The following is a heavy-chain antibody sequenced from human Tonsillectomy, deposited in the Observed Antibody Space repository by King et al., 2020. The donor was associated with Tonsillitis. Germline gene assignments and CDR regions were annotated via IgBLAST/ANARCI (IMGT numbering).Heavy chain of an antibody. V-gene: IGHV3-23*03. CDR2: IYSGGSST. D-gene: IGHD4-11*01. CDR3: AKAPGSLTTHYDAFDI. CDR1: GFTFSSYA. Sequence: VQLVESGGGLVQPGGSLRLSCAASGFTFSSYAMSWVRQAPGKGLEWVSVIYSGGSSTYYADSVKVQFTISRDNFKNTLYLQMNSLRAEDTAVYYYAKAPGSLTTHYDAFDIWGQGTMVTVSS. J-gene: IGHJ3*02.